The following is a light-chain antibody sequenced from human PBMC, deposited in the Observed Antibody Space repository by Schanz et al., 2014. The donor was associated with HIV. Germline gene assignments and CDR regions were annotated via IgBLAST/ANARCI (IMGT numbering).Light chain of an antibody. Sequence: QPVLTQPPSASGTPGQRVTISCSGSSSNIGSNTVNWYQQLPGTAPKVLIYNNNQRPSGVPDRFSGSKSGTSASLAISGLRSEDEADYYCAAWDDSLNGVVFGGGTKLTVL. J-gene: IGLJ3*02. CDR3: AAWDDSLNGVV. CDR1: SSNIGSNT. V-gene: IGLV1-44*01. CDR2: NNN.